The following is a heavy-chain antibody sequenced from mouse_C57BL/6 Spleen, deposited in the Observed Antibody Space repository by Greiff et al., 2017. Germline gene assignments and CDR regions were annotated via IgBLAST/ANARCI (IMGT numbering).Heavy chain of an antibody. CDR1: GYTFTSYW. D-gene: IGHD2-3*01. CDR2: IYPSDSET. Sequence: QVQLQQSGAELVRPGSSVKLSCKASGYTFTSYWMDWVKQRPGQGLEWIGNIYPSDSETHYNQKFKDKATLTVDKSSSTAYMQLSRLTSEDSAVYYCARWGGYYIYWGQGTTLTVSS. J-gene: IGHJ2*01. CDR3: ARWGGYYIY. V-gene: IGHV1-61*01.